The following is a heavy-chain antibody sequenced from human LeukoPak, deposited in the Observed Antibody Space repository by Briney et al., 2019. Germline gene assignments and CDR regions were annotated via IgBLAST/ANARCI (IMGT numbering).Heavy chain of an antibody. CDR1: GGSISSYY. CDR3: ARGGQQLGNWYFAL. CDR2: IYYSGST. J-gene: IGHJ2*01. D-gene: IGHD6-13*01. Sequence: ETRSLTCTVSGGSISSYYWSWIRQPPGKGLEWIGYIYYSGSTNYNPSLKSRVTISVDTSKNQFSLKLSSVTAADTAVYYCARGGQQLGNWYFALWGRRTLVTVSS. V-gene: IGHV4-59*01.